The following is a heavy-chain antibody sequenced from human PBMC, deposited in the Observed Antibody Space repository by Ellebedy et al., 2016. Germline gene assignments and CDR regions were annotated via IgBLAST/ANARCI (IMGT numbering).Heavy chain of an antibody. CDR1: GYTFTSYG. CDR3: ARAPGGEGHYGMDV. D-gene: IGHD3-16*01. J-gene: IGHJ6*02. Sequence: ASVKVSCKASGYTFTSYGISWVRQAPGQGLEWMGWISAYNGNTNYAQKLQGRVTMTTDTSTSTAYMELRSLRSDDTAVYYCARAPGGEGHYGMDVWGQGTTVTVSS. CDR2: ISAYNGNT. V-gene: IGHV1-18*01.